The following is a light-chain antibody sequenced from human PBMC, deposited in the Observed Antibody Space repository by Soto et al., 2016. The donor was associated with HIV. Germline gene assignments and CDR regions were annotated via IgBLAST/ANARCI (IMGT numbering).Light chain of an antibody. CDR1: QSISTW. J-gene: IGKJ2*01. CDR2: QAS. CDR3: QQYNSSPYT. Sequence: DIQMTQSPSTLSASVRERVTITCRANQSISTWLAWYQQKPGTAPKLLIYQASSLGTGVPSRFSGSGSGTEFTLTISSLQPDDFATYYCQQYNSSPYTFGQGTKLEIK. V-gene: IGKV1-5*03.